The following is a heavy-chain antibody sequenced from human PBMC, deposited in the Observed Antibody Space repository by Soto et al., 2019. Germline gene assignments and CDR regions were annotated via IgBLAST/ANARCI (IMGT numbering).Heavy chain of an antibody. D-gene: IGHD2-21*01. Sequence: QLQLQESGPGLVKPSETLSLTCTVSGGSITSSSYYWGWLRQPPGKGLEWIGCINYSGSTYNNPHHQRRVALAVDTSKNEFSPKLSAVTAGDTAVHYSARHGAEGIPIVASFHYRGQGTLVNVSS. CDR3: ARHGAEGIPIVASFHY. V-gene: IGHV4-39*01. CDR1: GGSITSSSYY. CDR2: INYSGST. J-gene: IGHJ4*02.